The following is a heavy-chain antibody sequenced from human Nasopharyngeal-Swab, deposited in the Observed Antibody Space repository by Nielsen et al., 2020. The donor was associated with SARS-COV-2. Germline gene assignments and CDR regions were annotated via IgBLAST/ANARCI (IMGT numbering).Heavy chain of an antibody. CDR1: GGSFSGYY. V-gene: IGHV4-59*01. CDR3: ARAEYYDFWSGYPISYYYYMDV. CDR2: IYYSGST. D-gene: IGHD3-3*01. J-gene: IGHJ6*03. Sequence: SETLSLTCAVYGGSFSGYYWSWIRQPPGKGLEWIGYIYYSGSTNYNPPLKSRVTISVDTSKNQFSLKLSSVTAADTAVYYCARAEYYDFWSGYPISYYYYMDVWGKGTTVTVSS.